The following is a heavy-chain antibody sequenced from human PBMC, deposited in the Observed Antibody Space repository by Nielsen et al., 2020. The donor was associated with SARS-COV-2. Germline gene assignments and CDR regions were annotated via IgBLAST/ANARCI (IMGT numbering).Heavy chain of an antibody. CDR3: ARGHLVVVPSPILGLGPFFYSFYLDV. J-gene: IGHJ6*03. V-gene: IGHV4-4*02. D-gene: IGHD2-2*02. Sequence: SETLSLTCAVSGGSVSSNDWWPWVRQSPGKGLEWIGEVSHNGSTNYNPSLKSRVTLSMDKSKRQFSLRLTSVSAADTAVYFCARGHLVVVPSPILGLGPFFYSFYLDVWGKGTTVIVSS. CDR1: GGSVSSNDW. CDR2: VSHNGST.